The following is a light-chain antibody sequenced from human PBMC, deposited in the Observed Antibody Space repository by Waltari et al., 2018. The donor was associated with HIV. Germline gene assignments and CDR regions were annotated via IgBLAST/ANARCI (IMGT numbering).Light chain of an antibody. J-gene: IGLJ1*01. V-gene: IGLV2-11*01. CDR1: SSYVDNF. Sequence: QSALTQPHSVSGSPGQSLTIPCTGTSSYVDNFVSWYQPHPGKAPNSIIYDVNKRPARVPDRSSGSKSGNPASLTISGLQAEDEADYYCCSQAGNLIFVLGTGTKVTVL. CDR2: DVN. CDR3: CSQAGNLIFV.